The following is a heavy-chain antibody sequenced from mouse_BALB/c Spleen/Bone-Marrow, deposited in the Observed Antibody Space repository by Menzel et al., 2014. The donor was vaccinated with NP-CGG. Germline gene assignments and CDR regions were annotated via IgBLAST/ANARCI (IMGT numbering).Heavy chain of an antibody. CDR2: IRNKANGHTT. V-gene: IGHV7-3*02. CDR1: GFTFTDYY. CDR3: ARTTGTPYLDY. D-gene: IGHD4-1*02. J-gene: IGHJ2*01. Sequence: EVNVVESGGGLVQPGGSLRLSCTTSGFTFTDYYMSWVRQPPGKALEWLGFIRNKANGHTTEYSASVKGRFTISRDSSQSILYLQMNTLRAEDSATYYCARTTGTPYLDYWGQGTTLTVSS.